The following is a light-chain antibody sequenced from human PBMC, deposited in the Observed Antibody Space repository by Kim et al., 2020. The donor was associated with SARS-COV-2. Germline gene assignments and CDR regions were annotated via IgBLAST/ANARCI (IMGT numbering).Light chain of an antibody. CDR1: QSVSSF. V-gene: IGKV3-11*01. Sequence: LSPGERATRSCRASQSVSSFLAWYQQRPGQAPRLLIYDASNRATDIPARFSGRGSGTDFTLTISSLEPEDFAVYYCQQRSNWPLTFGGGTKVEIK. J-gene: IGKJ4*01. CDR3: QQRSNWPLT. CDR2: DAS.